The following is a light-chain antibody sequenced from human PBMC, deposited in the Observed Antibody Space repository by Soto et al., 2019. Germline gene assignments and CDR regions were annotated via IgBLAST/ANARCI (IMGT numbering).Light chain of an antibody. Sequence: DIQMTQSPSSVSASVGDTVTITCRASEYIGTWLAWYQQKQGKAPNLLISAASSLQSGVPTRFSGSGSGTDFTLTISSLQPEDFATYFCQQCASFPLAFGGGTKVEIK. CDR1: EYIGTW. CDR3: QQCASFPLA. CDR2: AAS. V-gene: IGKV1-12*01. J-gene: IGKJ4*01.